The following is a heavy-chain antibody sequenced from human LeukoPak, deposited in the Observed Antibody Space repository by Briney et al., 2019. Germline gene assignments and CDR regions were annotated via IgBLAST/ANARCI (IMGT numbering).Heavy chain of an antibody. Sequence: PGGSLRLSCAASGFTLSSYWMSWVRQAPGKGLEWVANIKKDGSEKYYVDSVKGRFTISRDNSKNTLYLQMNSLRAEDTAVYYCAKLGYDILTGPFDYWGQGALVTVSS. CDR2: IKKDGSEK. CDR1: GFTLSSYW. J-gene: IGHJ4*02. CDR3: AKLGYDILTGPFDY. V-gene: IGHV3-7*03. D-gene: IGHD3-9*01.